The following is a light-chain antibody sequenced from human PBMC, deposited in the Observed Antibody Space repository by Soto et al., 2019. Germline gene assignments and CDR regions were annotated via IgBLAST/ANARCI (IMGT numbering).Light chain of an antibody. CDR2: DAS. CDR3: QQYNNWPLT. Sequence: EIVMTQSPATLSVSPGERATLSCRASQSITGNLTWYQQKPGQAPRLLIYDASTRSTGIPARFSGSGFGTEFTLTISSLQSEDFAVYYCQQYNNWPLTFGGGTKVEIK. V-gene: IGKV3-15*01. J-gene: IGKJ4*01. CDR1: QSITGN.